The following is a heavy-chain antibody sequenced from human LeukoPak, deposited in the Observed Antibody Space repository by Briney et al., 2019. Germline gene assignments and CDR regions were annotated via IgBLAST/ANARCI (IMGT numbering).Heavy chain of an antibody. V-gene: IGHV3-21*06. J-gene: IGHJ4*02. CDR3: TRELVSDY. CDR2: ISTGSTYI. Sequence: GGSLRLSCLASGFTFSSYTMNWVREVPGKGLEWVSSISTGSTYIYYRDSVKGRFTISRDDAKNSLYLQMSSLRAGDTAVYFCTRELVSDYWGQGTLVTVSS. CDR1: GFTFSSYT.